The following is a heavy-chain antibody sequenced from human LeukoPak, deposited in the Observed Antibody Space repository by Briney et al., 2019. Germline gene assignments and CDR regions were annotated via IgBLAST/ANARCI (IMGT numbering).Heavy chain of an antibody. Sequence: GVSLRLSCAASGFTFSSYAMSWVRQAPGQGLEWVSAISGSGGSTSYADSVKVRFTIYRANSKNTLYLQMQSLSAEDTAVYYCALGGNHNDYWGQGTLVTVSS. D-gene: IGHD4-23*01. CDR1: GFTFSSYA. V-gene: IGHV3-23*01. CDR3: ALGGNHNDY. J-gene: IGHJ4*02. CDR2: ISGSGGST.